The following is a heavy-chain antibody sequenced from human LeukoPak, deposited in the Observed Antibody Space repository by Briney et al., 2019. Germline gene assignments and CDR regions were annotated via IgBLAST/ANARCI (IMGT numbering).Heavy chain of an antibody. CDR1: GFIFSNGW. CDR3: ATGSPMLDY. Sequence: GGSLRLSCAASGFIFSNGWISWVRQAPGKGLEWVGRIKSKTTGGTIDYAAPVKGRFTISRDDSKYMLYLQMNSLKTEDTAVYYCATGSPMLDYWGQGTLVTVSS. CDR2: IKSKTTGGTI. V-gene: IGHV3-15*01. J-gene: IGHJ4*02.